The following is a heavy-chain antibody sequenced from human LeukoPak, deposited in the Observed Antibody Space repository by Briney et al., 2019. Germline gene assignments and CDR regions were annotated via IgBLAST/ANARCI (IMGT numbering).Heavy chain of an antibody. V-gene: IGHV3-74*01. Sequence: GGSLRLSCTVSGFTLSNYWMHWVRQAPGKGLVWVSRINIDGSAADYADSVKGRFTISRDNAKNTLYLQMNSLRVEDTAVYHCLRAPSSNWAYDHWGQGTLVTVSS. CDR1: GFTLSNYW. D-gene: IGHD7-27*01. J-gene: IGHJ4*02. CDR2: INIDGSAA. CDR3: LRAPSSNWAYDH.